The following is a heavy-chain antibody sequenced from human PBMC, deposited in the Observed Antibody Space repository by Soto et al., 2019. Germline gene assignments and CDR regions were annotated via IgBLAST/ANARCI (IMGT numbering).Heavy chain of an antibody. J-gene: IGHJ6*02. CDR1: GGTFSSYA. D-gene: IGHD2-2*01. Sequence: GASVKVSCKASGGTFSSYAISWVRQAPGQGLEWMGGIIPISGTANYAQKFQGRVTITADESTSTAYMELSSLRSEDTAVYYCASNIVVVPAAWYGMDVWGQGTTVTVSS. CDR3: ASNIVVVPAAWYGMDV. CDR2: IIPISGTA. V-gene: IGHV1-69*13.